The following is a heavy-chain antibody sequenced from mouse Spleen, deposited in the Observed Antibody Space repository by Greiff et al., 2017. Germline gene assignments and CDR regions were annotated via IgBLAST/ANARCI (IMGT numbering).Heavy chain of an antibody. V-gene: IGHV1-54*01. D-gene: IGHD2-10*02. CDR3: ARAYGNYEAMDY. CDR1: GYAFPNYL. CDR2: INPGSGGT. Sequence: VKLMESGAELVRPGTSVTVSCKASGYAFPNYLIAWVKQRPGQGLEWIGVINPGSGGTNYIEKFKGKATLTADKSSSTAYMQLSSLTSDESAVYVCARAYGNYEAMDYGGQGTSVTVSS. J-gene: IGHJ4*01.